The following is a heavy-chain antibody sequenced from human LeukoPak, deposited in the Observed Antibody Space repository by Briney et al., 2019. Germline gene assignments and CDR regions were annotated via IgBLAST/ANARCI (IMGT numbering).Heavy chain of an antibody. J-gene: IGHJ6*03. CDR3: GRGAPVICTNGVGRGYYYYYMDV. CDR1: GFTFSDHY. Sequence: ASVKVSCKSSGFTFSDHYIHWVRQAPGQGLEWMAFISPHSTYRSSVEQFRGRVTLTRDTSMNTVYMELTGLTSDDTAVYYCGRGAPVICTNGVGRGYYYYYMDVWGKGTTVTVSS. D-gene: IGHD2-8*01. CDR2: ISPHSTYR. V-gene: IGHV1-2*02.